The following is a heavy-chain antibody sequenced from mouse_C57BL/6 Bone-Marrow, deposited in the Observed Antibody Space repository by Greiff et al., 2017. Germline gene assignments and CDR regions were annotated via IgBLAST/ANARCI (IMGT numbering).Heavy chain of an antibody. J-gene: IGHJ4*01. CDR3: AFSTVVATDAMDY. CDR1: GFTFSDYG. CDR2: ISSGSSTI. Sequence: EVNVVESGGGLVKPGGSLKLSCAASGFTFSDYGMHWVRQAPEKGLEWVAYISSGSSTIYYADTVKGRFTISRDNAKNTLFLQMTSLRSEDTAMYYCAFSTVVATDAMDYWGQGTSVTVSA. V-gene: IGHV5-17*01. D-gene: IGHD1-1*01.